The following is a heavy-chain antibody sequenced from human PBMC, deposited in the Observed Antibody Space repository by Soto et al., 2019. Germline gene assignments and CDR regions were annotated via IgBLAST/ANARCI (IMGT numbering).Heavy chain of an antibody. J-gene: IGHJ5*02. V-gene: IGHV3-21*01. CDR1: GFTFSSYS. CDR2: ISSSSSYI. CDR3: ARAFIYDFWSGYQGRWFDP. D-gene: IGHD3-3*01. Sequence: EVQLVESGGGLVKPGGSLRLSCAASGFTFSSYSMNWVRQAPGKGLEWVSSISSSSSYIYYADSVKGRFTISRDNAKNSLYLQMNSLRAEDTAVYYCARAFIYDFWSGYQGRWFDPWGQGTLVTVSS.